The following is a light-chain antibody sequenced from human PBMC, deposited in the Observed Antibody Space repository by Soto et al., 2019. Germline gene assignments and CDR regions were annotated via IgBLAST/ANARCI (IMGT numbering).Light chain of an antibody. CDR2: AAS. CDR3: QQSYSTLSWT. J-gene: IGKJ1*01. V-gene: IGKV1-39*01. Sequence: DIQMTQSPSSLSASLGDRFTITCRARQSISSYLNWYQQKPGKAPKLLIYAASSLQSGVPSRFSGSGSGTDFTLTISSLQPEDFATYYCQQSYSTLSWTLGQGTKVDIK. CDR1: QSISSY.